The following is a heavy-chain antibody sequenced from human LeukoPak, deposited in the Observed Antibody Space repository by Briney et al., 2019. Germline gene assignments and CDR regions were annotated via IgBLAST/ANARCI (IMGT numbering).Heavy chain of an antibody. CDR2: ISCSGVNT. CDR1: GFTFSSYG. V-gene: IGHV3-23*01. CDR3: AKLVGATQY. D-gene: IGHD1-26*01. Sequence: GGSLRLSCAASGFTFSSYGMSWVRQAPGKGLEWVSAISCSGVNTYYADSVKGRFTISRDNSKNTLYLQMNSLRAEDTAVYYCAKLVGATQYWGQGTLVTVSS. J-gene: IGHJ4*02.